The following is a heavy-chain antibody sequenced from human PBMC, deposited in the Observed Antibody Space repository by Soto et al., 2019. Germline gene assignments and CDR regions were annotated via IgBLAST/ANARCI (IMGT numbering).Heavy chain of an antibody. Sequence: TSETLSLTCAVSGGSINSGGYSWSWIRQPPGKGLEWIGYIYHSGSTYYNPSLKSRVTISVDRSKNQFSLKLSSVTAADTAVYYCARYGSGECNRGSCYSPFDYWGQGTLVTVSS. V-gene: IGHV4-30-2*01. CDR2: IYHSGST. J-gene: IGHJ4*02. CDR1: GGSINSGGYS. D-gene: IGHD2-15*01. CDR3: ARYGSGECNRGSCYSPFDY.